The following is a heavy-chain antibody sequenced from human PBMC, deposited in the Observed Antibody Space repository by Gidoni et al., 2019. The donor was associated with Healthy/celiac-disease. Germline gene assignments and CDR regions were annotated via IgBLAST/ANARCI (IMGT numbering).Heavy chain of an antibody. J-gene: IGHJ4*02. CDR1: GFTFSSYA. Sequence: QVQLVESGGGVVQPGRSLRPSCAASGFTFSSYAMHWVRQAPGKGLEWVAVISYDGSNKYYADSVKGRFTISRDNSKNTLYLQMNSLRAEDTAVYYCARGLQLVGSDYFDYWGQGTLVTVSS. V-gene: IGHV3-30-3*01. CDR2: ISYDGSNK. D-gene: IGHD6-13*01. CDR3: ARGLQLVGSDYFDY.